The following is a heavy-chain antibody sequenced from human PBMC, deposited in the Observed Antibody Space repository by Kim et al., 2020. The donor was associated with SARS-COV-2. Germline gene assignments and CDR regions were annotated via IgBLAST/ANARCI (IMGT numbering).Heavy chain of an antibody. CDR1: GFTFDTNW. CDR2: IKQDGSEK. CDR3: AREGARIYCSTSTCLNRFDP. V-gene: IGHV3-7*03. D-gene: IGHD2-2*01. J-gene: IGHJ5*02. Sequence: GGSLRLSCAASGFTFDTNWMSWVRQAPGKGLEWVANIKQDGSEKYYVDSVEGRFTISRDNAKNSLYLQMDSLRAEDTAVYYCAREGARIYCSTSTCLNRFDPWGQGTLVTVSS.